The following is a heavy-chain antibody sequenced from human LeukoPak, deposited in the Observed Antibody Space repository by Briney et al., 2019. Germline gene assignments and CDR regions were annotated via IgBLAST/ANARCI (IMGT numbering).Heavy chain of an antibody. D-gene: IGHD1-26*01. Sequence: GGSLRLSCAASGFTFSSFAMNWVRRAPGKGLEWVANIKQDGGEKYYVDSVKGRFTISRDNAKNSLYLQMNSLRAEDTAVYYCARDKIVGATIFDYWGQGTLVTVSS. CDR2: IKQDGGEK. CDR1: GFTFSSFA. V-gene: IGHV3-7*03. CDR3: ARDKIVGATIFDY. J-gene: IGHJ4*02.